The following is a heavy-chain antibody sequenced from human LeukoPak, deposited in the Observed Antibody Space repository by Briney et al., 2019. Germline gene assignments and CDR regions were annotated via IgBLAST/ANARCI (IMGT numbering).Heavy chain of an antibody. V-gene: IGHV4-59*12. Sequence: SETLSLTCTVSGGSISSYYWSWIRQPPGKGLEWIGYIYYSGSTNYNPSLKSRVTISVDTSKNQFSLKLSSVTAADTAVYYCARDGYSYGAVFDYWGQGTLVTVSS. CDR3: ARDGYSYGAVFDY. CDR2: IYYSGST. CDR1: GGSISSYY. D-gene: IGHD5-18*01. J-gene: IGHJ4*02.